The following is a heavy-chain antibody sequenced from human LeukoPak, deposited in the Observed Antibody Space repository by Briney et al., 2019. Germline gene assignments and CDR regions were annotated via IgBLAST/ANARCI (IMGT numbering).Heavy chain of an antibody. D-gene: IGHD3-9*01. CDR2: IYSSGIT. CDR3: AREGTIPYDAFDI. CDR1: GGSISNYY. Sequence: LETLSLTCTVSGGSISNYYWAWIRQPAGKRLEWIGRIYSSGITNYNPSLKSRVTMSVDTSKNQFSLTLSSVTAADTAVYYCAREGTIPYDAFDIWGQGTMVTVSS. J-gene: IGHJ3*02. V-gene: IGHV4-4*07.